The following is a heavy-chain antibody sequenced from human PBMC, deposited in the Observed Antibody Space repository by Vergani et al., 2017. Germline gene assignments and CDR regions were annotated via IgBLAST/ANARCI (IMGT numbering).Heavy chain of an antibody. J-gene: IGHJ4*02. Sequence: QVQLLESGPGLLKPSETLSLTCSVSGYSITSGYYWNWIRQPPGKTLEWIGYIYYTGLTKYNPSFKSRVTTSVDTSKNQFSLKLSSVTAADTAVYYCARGYYRYHDGTGYWEFDYWGQGTLVTVSS. CDR2: IYYTGLT. V-gene: IGHV4-61*01. D-gene: IGHD3-22*01. CDR3: ARGYYRYHDGTGYWEFDY. CDR1: GYSITSGYY.